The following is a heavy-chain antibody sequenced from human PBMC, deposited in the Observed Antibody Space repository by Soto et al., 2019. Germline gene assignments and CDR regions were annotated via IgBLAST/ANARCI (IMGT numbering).Heavy chain of an antibody. CDR1: GYSFTTYT. CDR2: ISVYNGNT. V-gene: IGHV1-18*04. Sequence: QVQLVQSGAEVKKPGASVKVSCKASGYSFTTYTITWLRQAPGQGLEWMGWISVYNGNTNYARTVQGRVTMTADLATSTAYMELRSLTSDDTAVYYCARIPAEYDFGMDVWGQGTTVTVSS. CDR3: ARIPAEYDFGMDV. J-gene: IGHJ6*02. D-gene: IGHD6-25*01.